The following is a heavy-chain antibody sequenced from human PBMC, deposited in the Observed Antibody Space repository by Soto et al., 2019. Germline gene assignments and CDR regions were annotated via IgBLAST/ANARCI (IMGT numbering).Heavy chain of an antibody. J-gene: IGHJ5*01. V-gene: IGHV6-1*01. Sequence: PSETLSLTCTVSDGSVSSGNYYWSWIRQSPSRGLEWLGRTYYTSRWYTDYAVSVVGRITINPDTSRNQFSLQLNSVTPDDTAVYYCARDRSPGSTSWYDCWGRGALVTVSS. D-gene: IGHD2-2*01. CDR3: ARDRSPGSTSWYDC. CDR1: DGSVSSGNYY. CDR2: TYYTSRWYT.